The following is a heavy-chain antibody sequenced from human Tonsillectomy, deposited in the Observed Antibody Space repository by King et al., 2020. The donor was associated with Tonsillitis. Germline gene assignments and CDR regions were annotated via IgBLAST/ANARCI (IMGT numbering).Heavy chain of an antibody. D-gene: IGHD3-22*01. CDR3: AREYYYDTSGYYDESENFDY. V-gene: IGHV3-48*04. CDR1: GFTFSSYS. J-gene: IGHJ4*02. Sequence: DVQLVESGGGLVQPGGSLRLSCVASGFTFSSYSMDWVRQAPGRGLEWVSYISRRNTKYYADSVKGRFTISRDNAKNSVYLQMNSLRAEDTAVYYCAREYYYDTSGYYDESENFDYWGQGTLVTVSS. CDR2: ISRRNTK.